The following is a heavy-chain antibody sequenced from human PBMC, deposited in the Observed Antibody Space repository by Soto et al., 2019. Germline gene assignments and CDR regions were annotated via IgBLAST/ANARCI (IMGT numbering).Heavy chain of an antibody. J-gene: IGHJ6*02. CDR2: IKGDGSST. CDR3: ATERLLQNNCQYFYYGIEV. CDR1: GFTFSSYW. V-gene: IGHV3-74*01. D-gene: IGHD2-21*01. Sequence: EVQLVESGGGLVQPGGSLRLSCAASGFTFSSYWMLWVRQAPGKGLVWVSSIKGDGSSTNYADSVKGRFTISRDNGKNTLYLQMTSLRAEDTAVYYCATERLLQNNCQYFYYGIEVWGRGTMGTVSS.